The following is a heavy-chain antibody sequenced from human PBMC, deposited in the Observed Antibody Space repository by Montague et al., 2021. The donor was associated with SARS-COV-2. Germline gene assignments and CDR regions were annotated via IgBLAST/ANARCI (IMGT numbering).Heavy chain of an antibody. Sequence: SETLSLTCTVSGGSISSSSYYWGWIRQPPGKGLEWIGSIYYSGSTYYNPSLEIRVTISVDTNKHRFSLKLSSVTAADTAVYYCARVGRQQLVRLSGMDVWGQGTTVTVSS. CDR1: GGSISSSSYY. J-gene: IGHJ6*02. CDR3: ARVGRQQLVRLSGMDV. V-gene: IGHV4-39*07. CDR2: IYYSGST. D-gene: IGHD6-13*01.